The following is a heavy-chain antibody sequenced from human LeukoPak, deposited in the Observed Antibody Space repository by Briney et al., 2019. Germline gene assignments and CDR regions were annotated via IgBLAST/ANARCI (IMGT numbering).Heavy chain of an antibody. CDR2: ISDSSSNT. CDR1: AFTFSTYA. CDR3: AKGVLTGYYRTYDP. J-gene: IGHJ5*02. Sequence: GGSLRLSCAASAFTFSTYAMSWVRQAPGKGLEWVSTISDSSSNTYYADSVKGRLTISRDNSKNTLYLQMNSLRAEDTAIYYCAKGVLTGYYRTYDPWGQGTLVTVSS. D-gene: IGHD3-9*01. V-gene: IGHV3-23*01.